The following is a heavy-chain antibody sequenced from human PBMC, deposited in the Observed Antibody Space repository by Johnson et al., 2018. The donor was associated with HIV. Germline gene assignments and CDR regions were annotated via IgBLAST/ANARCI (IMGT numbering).Heavy chain of an antibody. CDR1: GFTFSSYG. Sequence: QVQLVESGGGVVQPGRSLRLSCAASGFTFSSYGMHWVRQAPGKGLEWVAVIWYDGSNKYYVDSVKGRFTISRDNAKNSLYLQMNSLRAEDTAVYYCARVGIAAAGRDAFDIWGQGTMVTVSS. CDR2: IWYDGSNK. J-gene: IGHJ3*02. CDR3: ARVGIAAAGRDAFDI. V-gene: IGHV3-33*01. D-gene: IGHD6-13*01.